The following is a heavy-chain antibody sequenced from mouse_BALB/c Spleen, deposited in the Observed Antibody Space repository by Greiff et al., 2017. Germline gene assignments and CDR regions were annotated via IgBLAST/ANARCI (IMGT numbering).Heavy chain of an antibody. CDR3: ARDHLRVYYAMDY. J-gene: IGHJ4*01. V-gene: IGHV5-4*02. CDR1: GFTFSDYY. Sequence: EVHLVESGGGLVKPGGSLKLSCAASGFTFSDYYMYWVRQTPEKRLEWVATISDGGSYTYYPDSVKGRFTISRDNAKNNLYLQMSSLKSEDTAMYYCARDHLRVYYAMDYWGQGTSVTVSS. CDR2: ISDGGSYT.